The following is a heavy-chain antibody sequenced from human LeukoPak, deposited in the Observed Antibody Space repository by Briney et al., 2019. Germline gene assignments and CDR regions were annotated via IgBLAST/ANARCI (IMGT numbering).Heavy chain of an antibody. CDR3: ARRFGSSIFALFDY. CDR1: GFSFINHA. CDR2: IKEDGSEK. Sequence: GSLRLSCAASGFSFINHAMSWVRQAPGKGLEWVANIKEDGSEKNFVDSVKGRFTISRDNAKNSLYLQLNSLRAEDTAVYYCARRFGSSIFALFDYWGQGTLVTVSS. J-gene: IGHJ4*02. D-gene: IGHD3-3*02. V-gene: IGHV3-7*01.